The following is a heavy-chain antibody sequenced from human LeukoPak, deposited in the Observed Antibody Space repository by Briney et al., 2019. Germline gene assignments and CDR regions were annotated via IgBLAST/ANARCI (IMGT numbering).Heavy chain of an antibody. CDR1: GYSISSSNW. J-gene: IGHJ5*02. D-gene: IGHD3-22*01. Sequence: SETLSLTCAVSGYSISSSNWCGWIRQPPGKGLWWIGNIYYSGSIYYNPSLKSRVTMSVDTSKSQCSLKLSSVTAVDTAVYYCARHSYDSSGYYFPTFDPWGQGTLVTVSS. CDR3: ARHSYDSSGYYFPTFDP. V-gene: IGHV4-28*05. CDR2: IYYSGSI.